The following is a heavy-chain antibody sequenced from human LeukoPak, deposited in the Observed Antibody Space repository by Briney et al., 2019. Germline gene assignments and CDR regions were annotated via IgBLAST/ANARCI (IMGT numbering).Heavy chain of an antibody. D-gene: IGHD4-23*01. Sequence: PSETVYLTCIVSVGDISSISSDNYHCGWVRQPPGKGLEWIGSIYYSGSTYYNPSLKSRVTISVDTSKNQFSLKLSSVTAADTALYYCAREMGVVTAHGIDVWGQGTTVTVSS. CDR3: AREMGVVTAHGIDV. CDR1: VGDISSISSDNYH. J-gene: IGHJ6*02. CDR2: IYYSGST. V-gene: IGHV4-39*02.